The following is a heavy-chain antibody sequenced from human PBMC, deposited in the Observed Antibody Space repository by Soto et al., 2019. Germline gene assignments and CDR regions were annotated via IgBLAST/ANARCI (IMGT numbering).Heavy chain of an antibody. CDR3: ARDSSGWKIYYYYYGMDV. V-gene: IGHV1-3*01. CDR2: INAGNGNT. Sequence: SVKVSCKASGGTFSSYAMHWVRQAPGQRLEWMGWINAGNGNTKYSQKFQGRVTITRDTSASTAYMELSSLRSEDTAVYYCARDSSGWKIYYYYYGMDVWGQGTTVTVSS. J-gene: IGHJ6*02. D-gene: IGHD6-19*01. CDR1: GGTFSSYA.